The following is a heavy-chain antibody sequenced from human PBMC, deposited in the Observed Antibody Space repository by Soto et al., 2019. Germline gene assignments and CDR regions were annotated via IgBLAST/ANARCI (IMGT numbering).Heavy chain of an antibody. V-gene: IGHV1-46*01. CDR2: INPSGGST. CDR3: ARDDASYGSVVWFDP. J-gene: IGHJ5*02. Sequence: GASVKVSCKASGYTFTSYYMHWVRQAPGQGLEWMGIINPSGGSTSYAQKFQGRVTMTRDTSTSTVYMELSSLRSEDTAVYYCARDDASYGSVVWFDPWGQGTLVTVSS. D-gene: IGHD5-18*01. CDR1: GYTFTSYY.